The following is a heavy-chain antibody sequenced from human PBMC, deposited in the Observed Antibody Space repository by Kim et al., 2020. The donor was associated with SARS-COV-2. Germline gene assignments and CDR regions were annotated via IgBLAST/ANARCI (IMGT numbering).Heavy chain of an antibody. CDR2: IYYSGST. CDR1: GGSISSYY. Sequence: SETLSLTCTVSGGSISSYYWSWIRQPPGKGLEWIGYIYYSGSTNYNPSLKSRVTISVDTSKNQFSLKLSSVTAADTAVYYCARHQTRAFDIWGQGTMVTVSS. V-gene: IGHV4-59*08. CDR3: ARHQTRAFDI. J-gene: IGHJ3*02.